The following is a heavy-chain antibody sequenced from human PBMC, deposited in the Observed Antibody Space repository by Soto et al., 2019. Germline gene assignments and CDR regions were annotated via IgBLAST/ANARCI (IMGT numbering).Heavy chain of an antibody. CDR3: ARGGVLRYFDTEKPFDY. CDR2: MNPNSGNT. Sequence: ASVKVSCKASGYTFTSYDINWVRQATGQGLEWMGWMNPNSGNTGYAQKFQGRVTMTRNTSISTAYMELSSLRSEDTAVYYCARGGVLRYFDTEKPFDYWGQGTMVTVSS. D-gene: IGHD3-9*01. V-gene: IGHV1-8*01. CDR1: GYTFTSYD. J-gene: IGHJ4*02.